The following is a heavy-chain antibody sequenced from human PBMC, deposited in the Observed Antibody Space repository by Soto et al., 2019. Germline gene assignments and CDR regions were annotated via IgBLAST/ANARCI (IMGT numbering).Heavy chain of an antibody. CDR3: AGEQVSGNYVDAGSEEPFGAGA. Sequence: SVKVSRRPSGGTYSSDFISWVRQAPGQGLVWVGGTIARFGSSNFAQKFQGRGTITAGRFTSTVYMELSSLTSEDTATYYCAGEQVSGNYVDAGSEEPFGAGAGGHGSKV. D-gene: IGHD3-16*01. CDR2: TIARFGSS. V-gene: IGHV1-69*06. J-gene: IGHJ6*01. CDR1: GGTYSSDF.